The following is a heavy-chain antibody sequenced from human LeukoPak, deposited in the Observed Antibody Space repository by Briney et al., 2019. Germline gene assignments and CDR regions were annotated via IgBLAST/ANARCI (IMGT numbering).Heavy chain of an antibody. CDR1: GGSISSYY. V-gene: IGHV4-59*12. CDR2: IYYSGST. J-gene: IGHJ2*01. Sequence: SETLSLTCTVSGGSISSYYWSWIRQPPGKGLEWIGYIYYSGSTNYNPSLKSRVTMSVETSKDQFSLKLSSVTAADTAIYYCARSYYDSNWYFDFWGRGTLVTV. D-gene: IGHD3-9*01. CDR3: ARSYYDSNWYFDF.